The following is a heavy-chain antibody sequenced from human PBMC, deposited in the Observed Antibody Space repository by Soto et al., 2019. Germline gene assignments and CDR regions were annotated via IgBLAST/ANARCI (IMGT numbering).Heavy chain of an antibody. V-gene: IGHV3-21*01. Sequence: GGSLRLSCAASGFTFSSYSMNWVRQAPGKGLEWVSSISSSSSYIYYADSVKGRFTISRDNAKNSLYLQMNSLRAEDTAVYYCARDRSPSPYYYYGMDVWGQGTTVTVSS. CDR3: ARDRSPSPYYYYGMDV. CDR2: ISSSSSYI. CDR1: GFTFSSYS. J-gene: IGHJ6*02.